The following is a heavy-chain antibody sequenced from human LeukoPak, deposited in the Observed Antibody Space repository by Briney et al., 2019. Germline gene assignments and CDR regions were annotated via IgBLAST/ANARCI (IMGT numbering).Heavy chain of an antibody. J-gene: IGHJ6*03. Sequence: SVKVSCKLSGGTFNSHAIAWVRQAPRQGPEWMGGIIPISGTASYAQKFQGRVAITTEDSTNTVYMEMRSLTFDDTAVYYCARGPQYQLLKALGHYYLDVWGEGTTVNVSS. CDR1: GGTFNSHA. V-gene: IGHV1-69*05. CDR3: ARGPQYQLLKALGHYYLDV. CDR2: IIPISGTA. D-gene: IGHD2-2*01.